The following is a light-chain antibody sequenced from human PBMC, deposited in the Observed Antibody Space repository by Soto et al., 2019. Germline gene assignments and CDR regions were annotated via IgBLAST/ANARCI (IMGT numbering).Light chain of an antibody. J-gene: IGKJ5*01. Sequence: EFVLTQSTGTLSLSPGERATLSCRASQTVRNNYLAWYQQKPGQAPRLLIYDASSRATGIPDRFSGGGSGTDFTLTISRLEPEDFAVYYCQQRSNWPMTFGQGTLLEIK. CDR2: DAS. V-gene: IGKV3D-20*02. CDR3: QQRSNWPMT. CDR1: QTVRNNY.